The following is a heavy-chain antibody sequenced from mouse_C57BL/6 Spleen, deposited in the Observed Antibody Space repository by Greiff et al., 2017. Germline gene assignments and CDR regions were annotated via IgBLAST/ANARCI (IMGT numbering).Heavy chain of an antibody. Sequence: EVQLQQSGPELVKPGASVKMSCKASGYTFTDYNMHWVKQSHGKSLEWIGYINPNNGGTSYNQKFKGKATLTVNKSSSTAYMELRSLTSEESAVSYWSRRALYYGNYGYDYWGQGTTLTVSS. V-gene: IGHV1-22*01. CDR1: GYTFTDYN. J-gene: IGHJ2*01. D-gene: IGHD2-1*01. CDR3: SRRALYYGNYGYDY. CDR2: INPNNGGT.